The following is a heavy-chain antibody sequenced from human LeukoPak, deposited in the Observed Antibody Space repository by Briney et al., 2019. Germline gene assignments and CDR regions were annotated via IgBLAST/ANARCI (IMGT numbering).Heavy chain of an antibody. Sequence: GGSLRLSCAASGFTFSSYEMNWVRQAPGKGLEWVSSISSSSSYIYYADSVKGRFTISRDNAKNSLYLQMNSLRAEDTAVYYCATCSGGSCYLGYWGQGTLVTVSS. V-gene: IGHV3-21*01. D-gene: IGHD2-15*01. CDR3: ATCSGGSCYLGY. CDR1: GFTFSSYE. CDR2: ISSSSSYI. J-gene: IGHJ4*02.